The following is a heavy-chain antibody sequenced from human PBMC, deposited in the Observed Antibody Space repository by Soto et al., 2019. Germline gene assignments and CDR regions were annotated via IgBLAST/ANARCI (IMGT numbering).Heavy chain of an antibody. Sequence: TLSLTCAVYGGSFSGYYWSWIRQPPAKGLEWIGEINHSGSTNYNPSLKSRVTISVDTSKNQFSLKLSSVTAADTAVYYCASIAAAGINYYYYGMDVWGQGTTVTVSS. J-gene: IGHJ6*02. V-gene: IGHV4-34*01. CDR2: INHSGST. CDR3: ASIAAAGINYYYYGMDV. CDR1: GGSFSGYY. D-gene: IGHD6-13*01.